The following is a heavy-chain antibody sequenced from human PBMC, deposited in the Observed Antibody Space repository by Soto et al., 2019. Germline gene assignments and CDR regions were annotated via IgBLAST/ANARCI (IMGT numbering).Heavy chain of an antibody. J-gene: IGHJ4*02. CDR3: ANDEVGATMVSLTPPLDY. Sequence: QVQLVESGGGVVQPGRSLRLSCAASGFTFSSYGMHWVRQAPGKGLEWVAVISYDGSNKYYADSVKGRFTISRDNSKNTLSLQMNSLRAEDTAVYYCANDEVGATMVSLTPPLDYWGQGTLVTVSS. CDR1: GFTFSSYG. D-gene: IGHD1-26*01. V-gene: IGHV3-30*18. CDR2: ISYDGSNK.